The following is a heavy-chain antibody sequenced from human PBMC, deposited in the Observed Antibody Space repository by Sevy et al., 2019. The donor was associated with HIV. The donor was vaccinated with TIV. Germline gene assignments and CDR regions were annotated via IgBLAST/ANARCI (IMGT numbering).Heavy chain of an antibody. V-gene: IGHV3-23*01. CDR1: GFTFSSYA. Sequence: GGSLRLSCAASGFTFSSYAMSWVRQAPGKGLEWVSAISGSGGSTYYADSVKGRFTISRDNSKNTLYLQMNSLRAEDTAVYYCAKSPPGAAAGMVYFDYWGQGTLVTVSS. D-gene: IGHD6-13*01. CDR3: AKSPPGAAAGMVYFDY. J-gene: IGHJ4*02. CDR2: ISGSGGST.